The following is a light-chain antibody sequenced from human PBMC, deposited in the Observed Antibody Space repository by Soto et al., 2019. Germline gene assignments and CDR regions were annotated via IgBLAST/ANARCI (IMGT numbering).Light chain of an antibody. CDR2: GAS. Sequence: EIVLTQSPATLSLSPGERATLSCRASQSVSSYLAWYQQKPGQAPRLLIYGASTRATGIPARFSGSGSGTEFTLTIRSLQSEDFAVYYCQQYNNWPETFGQGTKVDI. V-gene: IGKV3-15*01. CDR1: QSVSSY. J-gene: IGKJ1*01. CDR3: QQYNNWPET.